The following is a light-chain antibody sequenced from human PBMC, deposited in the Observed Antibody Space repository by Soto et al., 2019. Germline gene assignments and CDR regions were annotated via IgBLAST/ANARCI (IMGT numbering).Light chain of an antibody. V-gene: IGKV3-15*01. Sequence: EIVMTQSPATLSVSPGERATLSCRASQSVSSNLAWYQQKPGQAPRLLIYGASTRATGIPARFSGSGSGTAFTLTISSLPSEDFAVYDCQQYNNWPPWTFGQGTKVEIK. CDR3: QQYNNWPPWT. J-gene: IGKJ1*01. CDR2: GAS. CDR1: QSVSSN.